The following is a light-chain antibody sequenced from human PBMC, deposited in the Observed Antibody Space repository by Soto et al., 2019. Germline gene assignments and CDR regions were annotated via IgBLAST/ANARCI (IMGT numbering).Light chain of an antibody. Sequence: AIQLTQSPSSLSASVGDRVTITCRASQGISSALAWYQQKPGKAPKLLIYDASSLESGVPSRFSGSGSGTDFTLTISSLQPDDFATYYCQQFNSYPLTFGARTKVEIK. J-gene: IGKJ4*01. CDR2: DAS. V-gene: IGKV1-13*02. CDR3: QQFNSYPLT. CDR1: QGISSA.